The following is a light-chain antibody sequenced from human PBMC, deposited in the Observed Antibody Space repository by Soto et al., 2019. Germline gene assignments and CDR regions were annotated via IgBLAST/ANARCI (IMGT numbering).Light chain of an antibody. J-gene: IGKJ1*01. CDR3: QQYSSSGT. V-gene: IGKV3-20*01. CDR2: GAS. Sequence: VFTQVPCTLSLSPGARAPLSCRASQSVSNNYLAWYQQKPGHAPRLLIYGASNRATGIPDRFSGSGSGTDFTLTISRMEPEDFAVYYCQQYSSSGTFGQGTKVDIK. CDR1: QSVSNNY.